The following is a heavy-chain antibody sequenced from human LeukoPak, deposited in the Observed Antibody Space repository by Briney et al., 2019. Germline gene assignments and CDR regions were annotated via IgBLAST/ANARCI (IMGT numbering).Heavy chain of an antibody. J-gene: IGHJ5*02. CDR2: ISSSGSTI. CDR1: GFTFSSYE. D-gene: IGHD6-6*01. V-gene: IGHV3-48*03. Sequence: PGGSLRLSCAASGFTFSSYEMNWVRQAPGKGLEWVSYISSSGSTIYYADSVKGRFTISRDNAKNSLYLQMNSLRAGDTAVYYCARGAKYSSSSISLWFDPWGQGTLVTVSS. CDR3: ARGAKYSSSSISLWFDP.